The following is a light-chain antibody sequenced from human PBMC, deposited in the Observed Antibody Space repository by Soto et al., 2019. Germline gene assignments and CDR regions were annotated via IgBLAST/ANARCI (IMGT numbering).Light chain of an antibody. CDR2: GAS. J-gene: IGKJ5*01. V-gene: IGKV1-39*01. CDR3: QQSYSTPIT. CDR1: QTISSW. Sequence: DIQMTQSPSTLSGSVGDRVTTTCRASQTISSWLAWYQQKPGKAPKLLIYGASRLHSGVPSRFSGSGSGTDFTLTISSLQPEDFATYYCQQSYSTPITFGQGTRLGIK.